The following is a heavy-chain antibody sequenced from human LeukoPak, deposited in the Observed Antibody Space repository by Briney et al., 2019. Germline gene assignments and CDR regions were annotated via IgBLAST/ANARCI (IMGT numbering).Heavy chain of an antibody. CDR1: GFTFSSYA. J-gene: IGHJ4*02. Sequence: TGGSLRLSCAASGFTFSSYAMTWVRQAPGKGLEWVSSISNSADRTHYADSVKGRFTISRDNSKNTLSLQMNSLRAEDTAVYYCAKDPLYSSDGDYWGQGTLVTVSS. CDR3: AKDPLYSSDGDY. D-gene: IGHD6-19*01. CDR2: ISNSADRT. V-gene: IGHV3-23*01.